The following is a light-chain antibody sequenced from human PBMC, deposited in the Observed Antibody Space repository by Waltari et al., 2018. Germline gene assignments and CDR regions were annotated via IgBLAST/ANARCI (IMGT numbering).Light chain of an antibody. V-gene: IGLV3-9*01. J-gene: IGLJ2*01. CDR3: QVWDSDTAHVI. CDR1: KIGVRN. CDR2: RAS. Sequence: SYDLTQPLSVSVALGQTATITCDGDKIGVRNVHWYQQRPGQAPGMVIYRASNQPYGIPERLSGSNSGHTATLTISRAQAGDEADYFCQVWDSDTAHVIFGGGTKLTV.